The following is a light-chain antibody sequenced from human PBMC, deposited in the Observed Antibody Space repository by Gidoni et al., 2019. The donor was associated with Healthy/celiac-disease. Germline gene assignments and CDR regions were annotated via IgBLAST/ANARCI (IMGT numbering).Light chain of an antibody. Sequence: QSALTQPASVSGSPGQSITISCTGTSSDVGSYNLVSWYQHHPGKAPKLMIYEVSKRPSGVSNRFSGSKSGNTASLTISGLQAEDEADYYCCSYAGSSTLVFGGGTKLIVL. CDR3: CSYAGSSTLV. CDR1: SSDVGSYNL. CDR2: EVS. J-gene: IGLJ2*01. V-gene: IGLV2-23*02.